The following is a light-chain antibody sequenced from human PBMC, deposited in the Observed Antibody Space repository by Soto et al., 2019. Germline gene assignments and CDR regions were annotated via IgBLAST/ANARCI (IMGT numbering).Light chain of an antibody. CDR2: DVS. CDR3: SSYTSSGPPYV. CDR1: TSDIGGYNY. V-gene: IGLV2-14*03. Sequence: QSALTQPASVSGSPGQSITISCTGTTSDIGGYNYVSWYQHHPGKAPKLMIYDVSNRPSGVSNRFSGSKSANTASLTISGLQAEGEADYYCSSYTSSGPPYVFGTGTKVTVL. J-gene: IGLJ1*01.